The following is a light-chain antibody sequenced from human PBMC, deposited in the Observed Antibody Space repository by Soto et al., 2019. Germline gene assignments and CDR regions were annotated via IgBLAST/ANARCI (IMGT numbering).Light chain of an antibody. V-gene: IGKV3-11*01. CDR2: DAS. CDR3: EQRSIWPLFT. CDR1: QSVSNY. Sequence: EVVLTQSPATLSLSPGERATLSCRASQSVSNYLAWYQQKPGQAPRLLIYDASNRATGITARFSGSGSGTDFTLTISSLEPEDFAVYYCEQRSIWPLFTFGPGPKVDIK. J-gene: IGKJ3*01.